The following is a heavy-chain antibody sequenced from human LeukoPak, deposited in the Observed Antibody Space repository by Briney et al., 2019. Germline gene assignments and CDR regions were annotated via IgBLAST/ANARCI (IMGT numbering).Heavy chain of an antibody. J-gene: IGHJ4*02. Sequence: SETLSLTCTVSGGSMSSSRHYWGWIRQPPGKGLEWIGNILYSGSTNYNPSLKSRVTISVDTSKNQFSLKLSSVTAADTADYYCVRRVAGSSYRDYWGQGTLVTVSS. V-gene: IGHV4-39*01. CDR3: VRRVAGSSYRDY. CDR2: ILYSGST. D-gene: IGHD3-22*01. CDR1: GGSMSSSRHY.